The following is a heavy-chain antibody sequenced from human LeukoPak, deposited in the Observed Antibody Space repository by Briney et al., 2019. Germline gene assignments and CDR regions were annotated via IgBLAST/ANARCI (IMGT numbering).Heavy chain of an antibody. CDR2: IYYSGST. J-gene: IGHJ3*02. Sequence: SETLSLTCTVSGGSISSYYWSWIRQPPGKGLEWIGYIYYSGSTNYNPSLKSRVTISVDPSKNQFSLKLSSVTAADTAVYYCARNAIETYYDFWRGYYTPHDAFDIWGQGTMVTVSS. CDR1: GGSISSYY. CDR3: ARNAIETYYDFWRGYYTPHDAFDI. V-gene: IGHV4-59*08. D-gene: IGHD3-3*01.